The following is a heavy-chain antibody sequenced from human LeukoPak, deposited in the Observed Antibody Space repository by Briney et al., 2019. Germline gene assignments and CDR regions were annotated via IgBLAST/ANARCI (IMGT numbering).Heavy chain of an antibody. CDR3: AKEDYGDYSYYFDY. Sequence: GGSLRLSCAASGFTFSSYGMHWVRQAPGKGPEWVAFIRYDGSNKYYADSVKGRFTISRDNSKNTLYLQMNSLRAEDTAVYYCAKEDYGDYSYYFDYWGQGTLVTVSS. D-gene: IGHD4-17*01. CDR2: IRYDGSNK. V-gene: IGHV3-30*02. J-gene: IGHJ4*02. CDR1: GFTFSSYG.